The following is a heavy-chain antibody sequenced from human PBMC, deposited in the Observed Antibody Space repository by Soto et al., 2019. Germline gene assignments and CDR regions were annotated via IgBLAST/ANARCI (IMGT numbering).Heavy chain of an antibody. CDR2: ISYDGSNK. J-gene: IGHJ6*02. V-gene: IGHV3-30-3*01. Sequence: QVQLVESGGGVVQPGRSLRLSCAASGFTFSSYAMHWVRQAPGKGLEWVAVISYDGSNKYYADSVKGRFTISRDNSKNTLYVQMNSLRAEDTAVYYCARGYSSSPPYYYYGMDVWGQGTTVTVSS. CDR1: GFTFSSYA. D-gene: IGHD6-6*01. CDR3: ARGYSSSPPYYYYGMDV.